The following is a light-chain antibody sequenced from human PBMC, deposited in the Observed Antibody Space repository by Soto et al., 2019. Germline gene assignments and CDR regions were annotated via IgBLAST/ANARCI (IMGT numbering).Light chain of an antibody. V-gene: IGKV1-5*03. J-gene: IGKJ1*01. Sequence: DIQMTQSPSSVSASVGDRVAITCRANQNINEYLAWYQQKPGKAPKIHIYKASTLESGVPSRFSGSGSGTEFTLTISSLQPDDFATYFCQQYNTYWTFGQGTKVDIK. CDR1: QNINEY. CDR3: QQYNTYWT. CDR2: KAS.